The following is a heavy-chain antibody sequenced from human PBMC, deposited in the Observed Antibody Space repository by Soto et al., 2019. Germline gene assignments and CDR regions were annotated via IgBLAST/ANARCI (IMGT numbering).Heavy chain of an antibody. D-gene: IGHD2-21*02. V-gene: IGHV1-69*13. CDR1: GGTFSSYA. CDR3: ARGWEGRVATAGYY. Sequence: SVKVSCKASGGTFSSYAISWVRQAPGQGLEWMGGIIPIFGTANYAQKFQGRVTITADESTSTAYMELSSLRSEDTAVYYCARGWEGRVATAGYYWGQGTLVTVSS. J-gene: IGHJ4*02. CDR2: IIPIFGTA.